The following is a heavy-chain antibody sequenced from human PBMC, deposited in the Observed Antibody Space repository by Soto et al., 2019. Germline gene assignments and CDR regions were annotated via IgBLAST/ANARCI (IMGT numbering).Heavy chain of an antibody. V-gene: IGHV3-21*01. J-gene: IGHJ6*02. Sequence: EVQLVESGGGLVKPGGSLRLSCAASGFTFSSYSMNWVRQAAGKGLEWVSSISSSSSYIYYADSVKGRFTISRDNAKNSLYLQMNSLRAEDTAVYYCARDLTRVRGPPYPVYGMDVWGQGTTVTVSS. D-gene: IGHD3-10*01. CDR2: ISSSSSYI. CDR3: ARDLTRVRGPPYPVYGMDV. CDR1: GFTFSSYS.